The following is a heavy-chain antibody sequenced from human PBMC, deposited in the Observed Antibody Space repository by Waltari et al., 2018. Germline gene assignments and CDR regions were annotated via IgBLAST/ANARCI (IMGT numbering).Heavy chain of an antibody. CDR1: GFTFSNYW. CDR2: INSDGSST. J-gene: IGHJ4*02. V-gene: IGHV3-74*01. Sequence: EVQLVESGGGLVQPGGSLRLSCAASGFTFSNYWMHWVRQAPGKGVVWVSRINSDGSSTNYADSVKGRFTISRDNAKNTLYLQLNSLRAEDTAVYYCARSTGSGRDWYCDSWGQGTLVTVSS. D-gene: IGHD2-21*01. CDR3: ARSTGSGRDWYCDS.